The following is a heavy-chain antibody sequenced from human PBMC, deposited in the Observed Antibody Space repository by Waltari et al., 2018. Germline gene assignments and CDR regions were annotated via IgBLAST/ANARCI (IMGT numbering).Heavy chain of an antibody. CDR2: VIPMFGTV. V-gene: IGHV1-69*01. D-gene: IGHD2-2*01. Sequence: QVQLMQSGAEVKKPGSSVKVSCKASGGTFSIHAISWVRQAPGQGLEWLGGVIPMFGTVKYAHRFQGRVTITAAESTSTIYMELHTLRSEDTAVYYCASGAGYCSSSNCPHDAFNVWGQGTMVTVSS. CDR1: GGTFSIHA. CDR3: ASGAGYCSSSNCPHDAFNV. J-gene: IGHJ3*01.